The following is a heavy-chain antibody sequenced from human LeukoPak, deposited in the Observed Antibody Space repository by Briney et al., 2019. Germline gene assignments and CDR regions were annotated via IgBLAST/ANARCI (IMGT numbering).Heavy chain of an antibody. CDR2: IYYSGST. Sequence: PSETLSLTCTVSGGSISSHYWSWIRQPPGEGLEWIGYIYYSGSTNYNPSLKSRVTISVDTSKNQFSLKLSSVTAADTAVYYCARDPGGYNSLWGFDYWGQGTLVTVSS. CDR3: ARDPGGYNSLWGFDY. V-gene: IGHV4-59*11. CDR1: GGSISSHY. J-gene: IGHJ4*02. D-gene: IGHD5-24*01.